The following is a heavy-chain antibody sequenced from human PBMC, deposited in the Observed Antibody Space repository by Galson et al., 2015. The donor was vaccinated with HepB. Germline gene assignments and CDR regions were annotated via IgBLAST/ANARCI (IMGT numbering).Heavy chain of an antibody. CDR2: ISWNSGTM. D-gene: IGHD3-10*01. Sequence: SLRLSCAASGFTFDDYSLHWVRHAPGKGLEWVSGISWNSGTMGYADSVRGRFTISRDNAKNSLYLQMNSLRAEDTALYYCAKDAGFYGAGTYHANFDSWGQGTLVTVSS. CDR3: AKDAGFYGAGTYHANFDS. CDR1: GFTFDDYS. V-gene: IGHV3-9*01. J-gene: IGHJ4*02.